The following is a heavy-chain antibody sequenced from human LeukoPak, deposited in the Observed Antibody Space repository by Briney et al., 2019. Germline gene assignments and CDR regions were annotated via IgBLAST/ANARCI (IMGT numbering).Heavy chain of an antibody. J-gene: IGHJ6*02. CDR1: GFTFKTYG. CDR3: VKERGYNFFRMDA. Sequence: QPGGSLRLSSAASGFTFKTYGIHWGRQAPGKGLEWVAVISYDGRRKHYADPVKGRFTISRDNTKNTLYLQVNNLRFEDTAVYFCVKERGYNFFRMDAWGQGTTVTVSS. D-gene: IGHD1-20*01. V-gene: IGHV3-30*18. CDR2: ISYDGRRK.